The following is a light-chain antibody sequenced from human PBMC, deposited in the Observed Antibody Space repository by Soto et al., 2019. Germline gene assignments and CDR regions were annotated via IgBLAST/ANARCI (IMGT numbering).Light chain of an antibody. V-gene: IGKV2-28*01. CDR1: QSLLHTDGKNS. Sequence: DIVMTQSPLFLPVTPGELASISCRSSQSLLHTDGKNSLDWYPQKPGHSPQLLIFWGSSRASGVPDRFSGSGSGTDFTLKISRVEAEDVGVYYCMQALQTPPTFGQGTKVEI. J-gene: IGKJ1*01. CDR3: MQALQTPPT. CDR2: WGS.